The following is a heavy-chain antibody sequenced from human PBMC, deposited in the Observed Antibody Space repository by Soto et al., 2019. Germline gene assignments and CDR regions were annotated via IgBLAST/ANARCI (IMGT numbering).Heavy chain of an antibody. CDR1: GFTFSQYA. V-gene: IGHV3-23*01. CDR3: AKRDVYDSSGYASLFDY. D-gene: IGHD3-22*01. CDR2: ISGSGAST. Sequence: GGSLRLSCAAAGFTFSQYAVAWVRQAPGEGLEWVSGISGSGASTYYADSVKGRFTISRDNSKNTRYRQMNSLRAEDTAVYYCAKRDVYDSSGYASLFDYWGQGTLVTVSS. J-gene: IGHJ4*02.